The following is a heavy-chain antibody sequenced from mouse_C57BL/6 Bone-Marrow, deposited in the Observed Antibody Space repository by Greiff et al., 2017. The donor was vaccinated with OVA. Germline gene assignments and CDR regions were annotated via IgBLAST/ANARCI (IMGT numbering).Heavy chain of an antibody. CDR3: AMGSYYYGSSPAWFAY. CDR2: IYPRSGNT. J-gene: IGHJ3*01. D-gene: IGHD1-1*01. Sequence: QVQLKESGAELARPGASVKLSCKASGYTFTSYGISWVKQRTGQGLEWIGEIYPRSGNTYYNEKFKGKATLTADKSSSTAYMELRRLTSEDSAVYFCAMGSYYYGSSPAWFAYWGQGTLVTVSA. V-gene: IGHV1-81*01. CDR1: GYTFTSYG.